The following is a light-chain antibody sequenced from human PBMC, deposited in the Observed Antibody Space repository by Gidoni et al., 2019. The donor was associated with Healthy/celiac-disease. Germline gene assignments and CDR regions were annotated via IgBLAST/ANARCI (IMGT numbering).Light chain of an antibody. CDR2: AAS. V-gene: IGKV1-39*01. CDR3: QQSYSTPLT. Sequence: DIQMTQTPSSLSASVGDRVTITCRASQSISSYLHWYQQNPGKAPKLLIYAASSLQSGVPSRFSGSGSGTDFTLTIISLQPEDFATYYCQQSYSTPLTFGGGTKVEIK. J-gene: IGKJ4*01. CDR1: QSISSY.